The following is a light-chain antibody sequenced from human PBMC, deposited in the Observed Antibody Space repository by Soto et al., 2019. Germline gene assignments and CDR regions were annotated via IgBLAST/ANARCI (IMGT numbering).Light chain of an antibody. V-gene: IGKV3D-20*02. CDR1: QSVSSSY. Sequence: EIMLTQPPGTLSLSPGERATLSCRASQSVSSSYLAWYQQKPGQAPRLLIYGASSRATGIPDRFSGSGSGTDFTLTISSLEPEDFAVYCCQQRSNWRITFGQGTRLEI. CDR2: GAS. J-gene: IGKJ5*01. CDR3: QQRSNWRIT.